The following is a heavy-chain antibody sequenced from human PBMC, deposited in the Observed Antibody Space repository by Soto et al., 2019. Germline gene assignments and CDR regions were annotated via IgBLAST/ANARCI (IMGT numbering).Heavy chain of an antibody. J-gene: IGHJ6*02. CDR3: VRLLYYVLLTGYYIDGMDV. CDR1: GYNFTTYW. Sequence: EVQLVQSGAEVKKPGESLKISCKGSGYNFTTYWIGWVRQMPGKGLEWMGIIYPGASDTRYSPSFQGQVTISADKSTSTAYRQWSSLKASDTAMYYCVRLLYYVLLTGYYIDGMDVWGQGTTVTVSS. D-gene: IGHD3-9*01. CDR2: IYPGASDT. V-gene: IGHV5-51*03.